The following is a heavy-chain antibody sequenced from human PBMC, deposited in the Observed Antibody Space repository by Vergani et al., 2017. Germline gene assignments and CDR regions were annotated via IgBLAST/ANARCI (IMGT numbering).Heavy chain of an antibody. D-gene: IGHD5-12*01. V-gene: IGHV4-61*01. Sequence: QVQLQESGPGLVKPSETLSLTCTVSGGSVSSGSYYWSWIRQPPGKGLEWIGYIYYSGSTNYNPSLTSRVTISVDTSKNQFSLKLSSVTAADTAVYYCARDRRVATHDYYYYYMDVWGKGTTVTVSS. CDR2: IYYSGST. CDR1: GGSVSSGSYY. CDR3: ARDRRVATHDYYYYYMDV. J-gene: IGHJ6*03.